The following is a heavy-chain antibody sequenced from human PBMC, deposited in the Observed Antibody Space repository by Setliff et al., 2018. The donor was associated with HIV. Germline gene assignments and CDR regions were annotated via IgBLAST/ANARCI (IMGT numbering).Heavy chain of an antibody. Sequence: PGGSLRLSCAASGFTFSSYSMNWVRQAPGKGLEWVSYISSGGTTIYYADSVKGRFTISRDNAKNSLYLQMHSLRAEDTAVYYCATDPHRRDGYNFDSWGQGTLVTVSS. CDR3: ATDPHRRDGYNFDS. CDR1: GFTFSSYS. D-gene: IGHD2-21*02. V-gene: IGHV3-48*01. CDR2: ISSGGTTI. J-gene: IGHJ4*02.